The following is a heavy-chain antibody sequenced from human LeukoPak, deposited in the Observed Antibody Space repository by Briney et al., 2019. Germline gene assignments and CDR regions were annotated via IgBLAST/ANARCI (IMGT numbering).Heavy chain of an antibody. CDR1: GFTFSSYA. CDR3: AKGAYSGYDPFDY. CDR2: ISYDGSNK. V-gene: IGHV3-30*07. J-gene: IGHJ4*02. D-gene: IGHD5-12*01. Sequence: PGGSLRLSCAASGFTFSSYAMHWVRQAPGKGLEWVAVISYDGSNKYYADSVKGRFTISRDNSKNTLYLQMNSLRAEDTAVYYCAKGAYSGYDPFDYWGQGTLVTVSS.